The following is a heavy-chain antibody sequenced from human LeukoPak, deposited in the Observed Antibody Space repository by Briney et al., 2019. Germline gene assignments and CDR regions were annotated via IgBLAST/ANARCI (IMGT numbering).Heavy chain of an antibody. Sequence: PGGSLRLSCAVSGFTVSDYYMSWVRQAPGKGLEWVSVIYSGGKTYYADSVKGRFTISRDDSKNTLHLQMNSLRAEDTAVYYCARTGYCSSTSCSAGFDPWGQGTLVTVSS. J-gene: IGHJ5*02. CDR3: ARTGYCSSTSCSAGFDP. D-gene: IGHD2-2*01. V-gene: IGHV3-53*01. CDR1: GFTVSDYY. CDR2: IYSGGKT.